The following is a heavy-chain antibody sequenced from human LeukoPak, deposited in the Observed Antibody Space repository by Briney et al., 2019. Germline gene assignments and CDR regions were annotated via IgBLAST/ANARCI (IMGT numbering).Heavy chain of an antibody. J-gene: IGHJ4*01. D-gene: IGHD3-10*01. V-gene: IGHV1-69*13. Sequence: SVKVSCKASGGTFSSYAISWLRQARGQGREWMGWIIPIFCTANYAQKFQLRVTITADESTRTAYMPLSSLRSADTAVYYCARLTYYYGSGSYFSFDSWGPGTPVTASS. CDR2: IIPIFCTA. CDR3: ARLTYYYGSGSYFSFDS. CDR1: GGTFSSYA.